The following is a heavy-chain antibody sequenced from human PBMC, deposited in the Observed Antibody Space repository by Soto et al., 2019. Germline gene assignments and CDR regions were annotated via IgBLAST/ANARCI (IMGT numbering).Heavy chain of an antibody. J-gene: IGHJ6*03. Sequence: ASVKVSCKASGYTFTSYYMHWVRQAPGQGLEWMGIINPSGGSTSYAQKFQGRVTMTRDTSTSTVYMELSSLRSEDTAVYYCARALRSKRIPIDMDVWGKGTTVTVSS. CDR1: GYTFTSYY. CDR2: INPSGGST. CDR3: ARALRSKRIPIDMDV. D-gene: IGHD3-10*01. V-gene: IGHV1-46*03.